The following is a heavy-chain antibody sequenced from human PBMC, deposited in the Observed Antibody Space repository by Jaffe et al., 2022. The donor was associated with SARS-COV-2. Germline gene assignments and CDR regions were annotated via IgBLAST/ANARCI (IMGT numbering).Heavy chain of an antibody. CDR2: ISYDGSNK. J-gene: IGHJ6*02. CDR3: AKEKDIVVAGGIGGMDV. D-gene: IGHD2-2*01. Sequence: QVQLVESGGGVVQPGRSLRLSCAASGFTFSSYGMHWVRQAPGKGLEWVAVISYDGSNKYYADSVKGRFTISRDNSKNTLYLQMNSLRAEDTAVYYCAKEKDIVVAGGIGGMDVWGQGTTVTVSS. V-gene: IGHV3-30*18. CDR1: GFTFSSYG.